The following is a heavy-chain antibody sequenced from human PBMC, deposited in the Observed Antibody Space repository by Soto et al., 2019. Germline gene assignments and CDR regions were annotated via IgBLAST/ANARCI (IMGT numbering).Heavy chain of an antibody. V-gene: IGHV6-1*01. Sequence: SQTLSLTCAISGDSVSGNSAAWNWIRQSPSRGLEWLGRTYYRSKWYNDYAVSVKSRITVTPDTSKNQFSLHLNSVTPEDTAVYYCAIEFPYYESSDSYFDYWGQGALVTVSS. D-gene: IGHD3-16*01. CDR2: TYYRSKWYN. CDR1: GDSVSGNSAA. CDR3: AIEFPYYESSDSYFDY. J-gene: IGHJ4*02.